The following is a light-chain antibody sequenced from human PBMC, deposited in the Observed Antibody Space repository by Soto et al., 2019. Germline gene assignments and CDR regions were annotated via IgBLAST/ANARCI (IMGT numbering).Light chain of an antibody. CDR3: QPFHPYYT. J-gene: IGKJ2*01. Sequence: DIEMTQSPSTLSASVGDRVTITCRASQNINTLLAWYQQKQGRAPKLLIYDASRLEDGVPSRFSGSGYGTEFTLTISGLQPYDFASYYCQPFHPYYTFGQGTNVHIK. CDR2: DAS. CDR1: QNINTL. V-gene: IGKV1-5*01.